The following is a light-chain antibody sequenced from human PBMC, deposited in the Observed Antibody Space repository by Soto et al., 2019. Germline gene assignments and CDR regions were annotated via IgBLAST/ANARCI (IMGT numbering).Light chain of an antibody. J-gene: IGKJ1*01. V-gene: IGKV3-20*01. CDR2: CAS. CDR3: PRYGSASLT. CDR1: QSVSSIY. Sequence: EIVLTQSPSTLPLSRGERATIXXRASQSVSSIYVDWYQQKPGQAPRLXIDCASNRAPCIPARFSGSGAGTDFTLTISRLEPEDFAVYYCPRYGSASLTFGQGTKVEIK.